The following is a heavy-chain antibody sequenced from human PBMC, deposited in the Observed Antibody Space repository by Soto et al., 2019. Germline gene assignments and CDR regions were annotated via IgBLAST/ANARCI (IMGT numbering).Heavy chain of an antibody. Sequence: QVQLVQSGAEVKKPGASVKVSCKASGYTFTSYAMHWVRQAPGQRLEWMGWINAGNGNTKYSQKFQGRVTITRDTSASTAYMERSSLRSEDTAVYYCARDRGGRGSGSYFILPPCWFDPWGQGTLVTVSS. CDR1: GYTFTSYA. J-gene: IGHJ5*02. CDR3: ARDRGGRGSGSYFILPPCWFDP. D-gene: IGHD3-10*01. CDR2: INAGNGNT. V-gene: IGHV1-3*01.